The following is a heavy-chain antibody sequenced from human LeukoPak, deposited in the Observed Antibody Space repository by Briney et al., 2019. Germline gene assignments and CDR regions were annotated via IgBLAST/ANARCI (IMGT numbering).Heavy chain of an antibody. V-gene: IGHV3-30-3*01. J-gene: IGHJ4*02. CDR3: ARDGQITSFDY. Sequence: PGRSLRLSCAASGFTSSSYAMHWVRQAPGKGLEWVAVISYDGSNKYYADSVKGRFTISRDNPKNTLYLQMNSLRAEDTAVYYCARDGQITSFDYWGQGTLVTVSS. CDR1: GFTSSSYA. CDR2: ISYDGSNK. D-gene: IGHD5-24*01.